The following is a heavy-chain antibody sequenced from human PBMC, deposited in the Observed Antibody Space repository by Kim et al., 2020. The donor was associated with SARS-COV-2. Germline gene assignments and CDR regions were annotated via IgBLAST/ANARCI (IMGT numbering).Heavy chain of an antibody. J-gene: IGHJ4*02. CDR1: GGSISSGGYY. CDR2: IYYSGST. Sequence: SETLSLTCTVSGGSISSGGYYWSWIRQHPGKGLEWIGYIYYSGSTYYNPSLKSRVTISVDTSKNQFSLKLSSVTAADTAVYYCARTPMVRGVIYYFDYWGQGTLVTVSS. CDR3: ARTPMVRGVIYYFDY. D-gene: IGHD3-10*01. V-gene: IGHV4-31*03.